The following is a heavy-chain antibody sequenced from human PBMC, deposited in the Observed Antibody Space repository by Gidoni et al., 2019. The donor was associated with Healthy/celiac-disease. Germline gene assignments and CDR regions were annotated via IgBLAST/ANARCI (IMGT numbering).Heavy chain of an antibody. Sequence: QVQLQESGPGLVKPSETLSLTCTVSGGSISSYYWSWLRQPPGKGLEWIGYIYYSGSTNYNPSLKSRVTISVDTSKNQFSLKLSSVTAADTAVYYCARDRSGRVFDYWGQGTLVTVSS. CDR3: ARDRSGRVFDY. D-gene: IGHD5-12*01. J-gene: IGHJ4*02. V-gene: IGHV4-59*01. CDR2: IYYSGST. CDR1: GGSISSYY.